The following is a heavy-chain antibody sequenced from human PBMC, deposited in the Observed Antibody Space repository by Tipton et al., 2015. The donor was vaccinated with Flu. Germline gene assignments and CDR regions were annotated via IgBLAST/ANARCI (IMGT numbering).Heavy chain of an antibody. CDR3: ARAGYSYGALHFDY. CDR2: IYTSGST. V-gene: IGHV4-61*02. Sequence: TLSLTCTVSGGSISSGSYYWSWIRQPAGKGLEWIGRIYTSGSTNYNPSLKSRVTISVDTSKNQFSLKLSSVTAADTAVYYCARAGYSYGALHFDYWGQGTLVTVSS. J-gene: IGHJ4*02. D-gene: IGHD5-18*01. CDR1: GGSISSGSYY.